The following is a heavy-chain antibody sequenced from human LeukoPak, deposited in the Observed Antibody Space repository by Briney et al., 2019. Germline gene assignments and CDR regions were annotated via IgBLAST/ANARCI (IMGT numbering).Heavy chain of an antibody. Sequence: GGSLRLSCAASGFTFSSYWMNWARQAPGKGLEWVASINHNGNVNYYVDSVKGRFTISRDNAKNSLYLQMSNLRAEDTAVYYCARRYGMDVWGQGTTVTVSS. V-gene: IGHV3-7*03. CDR3: ARRYGMDV. CDR2: INHNGNVN. J-gene: IGHJ6*02. CDR1: GFTFSSYW.